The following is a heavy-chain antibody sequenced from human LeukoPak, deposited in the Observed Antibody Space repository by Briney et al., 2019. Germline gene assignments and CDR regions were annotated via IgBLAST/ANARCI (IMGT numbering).Heavy chain of an antibody. Sequence: SGTLSLTCTVSGGSINSGDYYWSWIRQPPGKGLEWIGYIYYSGSTYYNPSLKSRVTISVDTSKNQFSLQLSSVTAADTAVYYCATERPEWGAYSLLEYYYMDVWGKGTTVTVSS. J-gene: IGHJ6*03. CDR3: ATERPEWGAYSLLEYYYMDV. CDR1: GGSINSGDYY. D-gene: IGHD1-1*01. CDR2: IYYSGST. V-gene: IGHV4-30-4*08.